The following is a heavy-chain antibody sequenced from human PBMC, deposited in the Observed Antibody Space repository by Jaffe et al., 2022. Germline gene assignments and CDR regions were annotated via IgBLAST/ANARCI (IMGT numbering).Heavy chain of an antibody. CDR2: ISSSSSYI. CDR3: ARDASSSWEYYYYYYYMDV. V-gene: IGHV3-21*01. CDR1: GFTFSSYS. Sequence: EVQLVESGGGLVKPGGSLRLSCAASGFTFSSYSMNWVRQAPGKGLEWVSSISSSSSYIYYADSVKGRFTISRDNAKNSLYLQMNSLRAEDTAVYYCARDASSSWEYYYYYYYMDVWGKGTTVTVSS. D-gene: IGHD6-13*01. J-gene: IGHJ6*03.